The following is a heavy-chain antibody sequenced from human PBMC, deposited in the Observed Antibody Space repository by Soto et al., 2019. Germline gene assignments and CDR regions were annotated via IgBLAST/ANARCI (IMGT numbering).Heavy chain of an antibody. Sequence: QVQLVQSGAEVRKPGTSVRVSCKASGYTFSSYYMHWVRQAPGQGLQWMGVINPSGGSISDAQKFQGRVTITRDTSTSTVYMELSRLRSEDTAVYYCARGYCNGGGCTDWDSHWKDYWGQGTLVTVSS. CDR3: ARGYCNGGGCTDWDSHWKDY. CDR2: INPSGGSI. CDR1: GYTFSSYY. V-gene: IGHV1-46*01. J-gene: IGHJ4*02. D-gene: IGHD2-15*01.